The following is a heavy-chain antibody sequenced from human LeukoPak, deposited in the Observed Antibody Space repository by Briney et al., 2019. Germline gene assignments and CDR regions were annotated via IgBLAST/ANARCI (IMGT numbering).Heavy chain of an antibody. Sequence: SSETLSLTCAVYGGSFSGYYWSWIRQPPGKGLEWIGEINHSGSTNYNPSLKSRVTISVDTSKNQFSLKLSSVTAADTAVYYCAREPRGGSGYSGFDYWGQGTLVTVSS. CDR1: GGSFSGYY. J-gene: IGHJ4*02. V-gene: IGHV4-34*01. D-gene: IGHD3-3*01. CDR3: AREPRGGSGYSGFDY. CDR2: INHSGST.